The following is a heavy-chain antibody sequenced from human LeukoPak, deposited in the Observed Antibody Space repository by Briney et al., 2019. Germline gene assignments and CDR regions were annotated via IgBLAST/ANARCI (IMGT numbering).Heavy chain of an antibody. CDR3: ARALRIETFGVRRYYYHAMNV. Sequence: GASVKVSCKASGYTFTNYYMHWVRQAPGQGLEWMGVINPSSLGTTYAQRFQGRVTMTTDTSTSTVYMDLSSLRSEDTAVYYCARALRIETFGVRRYYYHAMNVWGQGTTVTVSS. V-gene: IGHV1-46*01. CDR1: GYTFTNYY. CDR2: INPSSLGT. J-gene: IGHJ6*02. D-gene: IGHD3-3*01.